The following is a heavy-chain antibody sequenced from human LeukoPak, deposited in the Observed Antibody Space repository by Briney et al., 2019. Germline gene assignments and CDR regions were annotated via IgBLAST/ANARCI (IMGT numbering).Heavy chain of an antibody. V-gene: IGHV3-23*01. J-gene: IGHJ4*02. CDR2: ISGSGGST. CDR1: GFTVSGNY. D-gene: IGHD3-3*01. CDR3: AKPYYDFWSGYYIGGDAFDY. Sequence: GGSLRLSCAASGFTVSGNYMSWVRQAPGKGLEWVSAISGSGGSTYYADSVKGRFTISRDNSKNTLYLQMNSLRAEDTAVYYCAKPYYDFWSGYYIGGDAFDYWGQGTLVTVSS.